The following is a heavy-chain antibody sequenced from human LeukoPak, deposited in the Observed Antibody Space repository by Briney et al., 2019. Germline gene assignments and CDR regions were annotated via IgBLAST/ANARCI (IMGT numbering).Heavy chain of an antibody. V-gene: IGHV3-74*01. CDR3: ASITIFGVASL. CDR2: INSDGSST. Sequence: GGSLRLSCAASGFTFSSYWMHWVRQAPGKGLVWVSRINSDGSSTSYADSVKGRFTISRDNAKNSLYLQMNSLRAEDTALYYCASITIFGVASLWGQGTLVTVSS. D-gene: IGHD3-3*01. CDR1: GFTFSSYW. J-gene: IGHJ4*02.